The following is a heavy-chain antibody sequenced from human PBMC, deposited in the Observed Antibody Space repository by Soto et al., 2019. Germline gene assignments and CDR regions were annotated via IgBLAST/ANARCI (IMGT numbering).Heavy chain of an antibody. CDR3: ARDRRLVAAAGTGLNYYYYGMDV. CDR2: INPSGGST. CDR1: GYTFTSYY. D-gene: IGHD6-13*01. Sequence: ASVKVSCKASGYTFTSYYMHWVRQAPGQGLEWMGIINPSGGSTSYAQKFQGRVTMTRDTSTSTVYMELSSLRSEDKAVYYCARDRRLVAAAGTGLNYYYYGMDVWGQGTTVTVSS. V-gene: IGHV1-46*01. J-gene: IGHJ6*02.